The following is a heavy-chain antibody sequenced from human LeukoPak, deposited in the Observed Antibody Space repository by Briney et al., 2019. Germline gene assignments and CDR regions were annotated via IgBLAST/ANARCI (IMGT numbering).Heavy chain of an antibody. J-gene: IGHJ4*02. CDR3: AKDTATPAYYDSSGYPYYFDY. V-gene: IGHV3-23*01. D-gene: IGHD3-22*01. CDR2: ISGSGSST. Sequence: GRSLRLSCTASGFTFDDCAMHWVRQAPGKGLEWVSAISGSGSSTYYADSVKGRFTISRDNSKNTLYLQMNSLRAEDTAVYYCAKDTATPAYYDSSGYPYYFDYWGQGTLVTVSS. CDR1: GFTFDDCA.